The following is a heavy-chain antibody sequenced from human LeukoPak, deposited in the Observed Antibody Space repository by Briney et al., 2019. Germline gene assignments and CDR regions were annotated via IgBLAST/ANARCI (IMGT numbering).Heavy chain of an antibody. J-gene: IGHJ4*02. Sequence: SETLSLTCTVSGGSISSYYWSWIRQPPGKGLEWIGYIYYSGSTNYNPSLKSRVTISVDTSKNQFSLKLSSVTAADTAVYYCARSEYDSSGYFDYWGQGTLVTVSS. CDR3: ARSEYDSSGYFDY. CDR1: GGSISSYY. D-gene: IGHD3-22*01. CDR2: IYYSGST. V-gene: IGHV4-59*01.